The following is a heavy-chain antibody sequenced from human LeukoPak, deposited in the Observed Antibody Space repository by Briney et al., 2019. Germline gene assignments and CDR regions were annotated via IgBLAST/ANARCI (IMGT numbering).Heavy chain of an antibody. Sequence: PGGSLRLSCAASGSTFSSYAMSWVRQAPGKGLEWVSAISGSGGSTYYADSVKGRFTISRDNSKNTLYLQMNSLRAEDTAVYYCAKAAYLVDTAMVTPFDYWGQGTLVTVSS. CDR3: AKAAYLVDTAMVTPFDY. V-gene: IGHV3-23*01. CDR1: GSTFSSYA. J-gene: IGHJ4*02. CDR2: ISGSGGST. D-gene: IGHD5-18*01.